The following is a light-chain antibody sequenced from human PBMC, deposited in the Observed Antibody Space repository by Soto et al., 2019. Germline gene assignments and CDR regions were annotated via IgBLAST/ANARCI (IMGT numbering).Light chain of an antibody. J-gene: IGKJ1*01. CDR3: QQYNSYSPWT. Sequence: IHMTQSASPLSESVGDSATIPCRASQSISSYLNWYQQKPGKAPKLMLYAASSLQSGVPSRFSGSGSGTEFTLTISSLQPDDFATYYCQQYNSYSPWTFGQGTKVDIK. CDR1: QSISSY. CDR2: AAS. V-gene: IGKV1-5*01.